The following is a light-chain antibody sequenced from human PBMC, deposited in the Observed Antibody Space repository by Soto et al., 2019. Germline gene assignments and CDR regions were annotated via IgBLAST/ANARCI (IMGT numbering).Light chain of an antibody. CDR2: RNN. CDR1: SSNIGSNY. J-gene: IGLJ2*01. Sequence: QLVLTQPPSASGTPGQRVTISCSGSSSNIGSNYVYWYQQLPGTAPKLLIYRNNQRPSGVPDRFSGSKSGTSASLAISGLRSEDEAEYYCASWDDSLSAYVVFGGGTKLTVL. CDR3: ASWDDSLSAYVV. V-gene: IGLV1-47*01.